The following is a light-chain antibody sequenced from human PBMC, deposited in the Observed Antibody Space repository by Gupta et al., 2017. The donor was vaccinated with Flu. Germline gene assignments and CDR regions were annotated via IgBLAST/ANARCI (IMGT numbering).Light chain of an antibody. Sequence: GTLSWSTGEVASPAVRASQTVRGGSLPWYQQEGGQAPRLVVYGGSSRATGIPDRFSGSGSGTEFTLTISRLESEDIAVYYCQQYETSPRRFGLGTKVEIK. V-gene: IGKV3-20*01. CDR1: QTVRGGS. J-gene: IGKJ1*01. CDR3: QQYETSPRR. CDR2: GGS.